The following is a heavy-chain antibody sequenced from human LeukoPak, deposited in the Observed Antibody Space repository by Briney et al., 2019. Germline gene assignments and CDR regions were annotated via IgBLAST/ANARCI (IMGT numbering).Heavy chain of an antibody. CDR3: ATNLFEYGSSPLFDY. J-gene: IGHJ4*02. V-gene: IGHV1-69*13. D-gene: IGHD6-6*01. CDR2: IIPIFGTA. CDR1: GGTFSSYA. Sequence: SVKVSCKASGGTFSSYAISWVRQAPGQGLEWMGGIIPIFGTANYAQKFQGRVTITADESTSTAYMELSSLRSEDTAVYYCATNLFEYGSSPLFDYWGQGTLVTVSS.